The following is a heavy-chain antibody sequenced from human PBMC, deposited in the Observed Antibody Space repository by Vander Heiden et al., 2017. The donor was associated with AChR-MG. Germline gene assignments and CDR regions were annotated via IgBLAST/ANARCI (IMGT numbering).Heavy chain of an antibody. V-gene: IGHV3-30*18. Sequence: QAKLAEPGGGVVQPGRSLRLACAASGFSFRPHAVHWIRQAPGKGLEWVALVSSDGTKKYYADSVKGRVTISRDNSKNTLYVQMNSLRAEDTAVYYCAKDHTGDSDDLRYYYMDVWGKGTTVTVSS. J-gene: IGHJ6*03. D-gene: IGHD4-17*01. CDR3: AKDHTGDSDDLRYYYMDV. CDR1: GFSFRPHA. CDR2: VSSDGTKK.